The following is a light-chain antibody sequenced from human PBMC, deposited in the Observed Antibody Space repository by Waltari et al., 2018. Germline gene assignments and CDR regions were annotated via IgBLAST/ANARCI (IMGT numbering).Light chain of an antibody. CDR1: QGISSY. J-gene: IGKJ1*01. Sequence: IQMSQSPSALSASVGDRVNITCRASQGISSYLNWYQQKPGKAPKLLIYYANSLASGIPSRFSGSGSGTEFTLTISSLQPEDFATYYCQQGNSYPPTFGQGTKVEIK. V-gene: IGKV1-13*02. CDR2: YAN. CDR3: QQGNSYPPT.